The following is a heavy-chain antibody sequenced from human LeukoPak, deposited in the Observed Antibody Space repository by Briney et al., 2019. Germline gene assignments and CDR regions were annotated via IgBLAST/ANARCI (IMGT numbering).Heavy chain of an antibody. D-gene: IGHD1-1*01. V-gene: IGHV4-34*01. J-gene: IGHJ4*02. CDR3: ARAPRYLVDY. CDR2: INHGGST. Sequence: PSETLSLTCAVYGGSFSGYYWSWIRQPPGKGLEWIGEINHGGSTNYNPSLKSRVTISLDTSKNQFSLKLSSVTAADTAVYYCARAPRYLVDYWGQGTLVTVSS. CDR1: GGSFSGYY.